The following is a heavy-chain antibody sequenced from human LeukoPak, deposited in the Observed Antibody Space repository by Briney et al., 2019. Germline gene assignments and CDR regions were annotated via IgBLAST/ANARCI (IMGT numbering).Heavy chain of an antibody. J-gene: IGHJ4*02. CDR2: IQYDGSNK. CDR1: GFTFSSYG. D-gene: IGHD3-3*01. V-gene: IGHV3-30*02. CDR3: AKYLQFWSGYYTGEALDY. Sequence: GGSLRLSCAASGFTFSSYGMHWVRQAPGKWLEWVAFIQYDGSNKYYADSVKGRFTISRDNSKNTLYLQMNSLRAEDTAVYYCAKYLQFWSGYYTGEALDYWGQGTLVTVSS.